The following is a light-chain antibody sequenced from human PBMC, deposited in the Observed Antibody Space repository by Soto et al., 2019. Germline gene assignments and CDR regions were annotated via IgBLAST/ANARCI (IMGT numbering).Light chain of an antibody. CDR3: QHYNSYPTWT. CDR1: QSISSW. Sequence: DIQMTQCPSTLSAYVGDRVTITCRASQSISSWLAWYQQKPGKAPKLLIYKASSLESGVPSRFSGSESVTKFTLIIRSLQPDDFATYYCQHYNSYPTWTFGQGTKVEIK. CDR2: KAS. J-gene: IGKJ1*01. V-gene: IGKV1-5*03.